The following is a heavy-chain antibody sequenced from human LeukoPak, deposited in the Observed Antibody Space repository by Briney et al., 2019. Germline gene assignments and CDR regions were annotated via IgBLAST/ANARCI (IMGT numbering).Heavy chain of an antibody. V-gene: IGHV4-31*03. CDR1: GGSISSGGYS. CDR3: ARGGGGEYSGYDYFDY. D-gene: IGHD5-12*01. Sequence: SETLSLTCTVSGGSISSGGYSWSWIRQHPGKGLEWIGYIYYSGSTYYNPSLKSRVTISADTSKNQFSLKLTSVTAADTAVYYCARGGGGEYSGYDYFDYWGQGTLVTVSS. J-gene: IGHJ4*02. CDR2: IYYSGST.